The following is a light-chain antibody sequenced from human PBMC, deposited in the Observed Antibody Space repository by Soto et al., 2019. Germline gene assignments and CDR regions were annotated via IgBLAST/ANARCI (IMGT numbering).Light chain of an antibody. V-gene: IGKV2-24*01. Sequence: DVVLTQTPLSSPATLGQPASISCRSSQSLVHSDGNTYLSWLQQRPGQPPRLLIYQVSNRFSGDPDRFSGSGAGTDFTLKISRVEAEDVGVYHCVQFAHFPRTFGQGTKVEIK. CDR1: QSLVHSDGNTY. J-gene: IGKJ1*01. CDR2: QVS. CDR3: VQFAHFPRT.